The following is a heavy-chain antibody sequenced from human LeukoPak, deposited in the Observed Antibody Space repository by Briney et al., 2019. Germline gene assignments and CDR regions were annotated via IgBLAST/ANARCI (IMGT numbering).Heavy chain of an antibody. CDR2: IYYSGST. Sequence: PSETLSLTCTVSGGSISSYYWSWIRQPPGKGLEWIGYIYYSGSTNYNPSLKSRVTMSVDTSKNQFSLKLSSVTAADTAVYYCARQGGDYGDYFDYWGQGTLVTVSS. V-gene: IGHV4-59*08. J-gene: IGHJ4*02. CDR3: ARQGGDYGDYFDY. D-gene: IGHD4-17*01. CDR1: GGSISSYY.